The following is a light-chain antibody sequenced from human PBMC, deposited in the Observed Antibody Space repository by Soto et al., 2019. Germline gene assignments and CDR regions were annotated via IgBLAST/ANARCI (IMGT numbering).Light chain of an antibody. CDR3: QQSYSTWT. V-gene: IGKV1-5*03. Sequence: DIQMTQSPSTLSGSVGDRVTITCRASQTISSWLAWYQQKPGKAPKLLIYKASTLKSGVPSRFSGSGSGTEFTLTISSLQPEDFATYYCQQSYSTWTFGQGTKVDI. J-gene: IGKJ1*01. CDR1: QTISSW. CDR2: KAS.